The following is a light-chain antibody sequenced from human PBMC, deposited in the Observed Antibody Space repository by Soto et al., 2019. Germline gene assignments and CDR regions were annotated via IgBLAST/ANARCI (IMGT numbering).Light chain of an antibody. V-gene: IGLV2-14*01. CDR2: EVR. J-gene: IGLJ1*01. CDR3: SSYTSGSTPCV. Sequence: QSALTQPASVSGSPGQSITISCTGTSSDIGAYNYVSWYQQHPGKAPKLMIFEVRDRPSGVSNRFSGSKSGNTASLTISGLQAEDEADYYCSSYTSGSTPCVFGTGTKVTVL. CDR1: SSDIGAYNY.